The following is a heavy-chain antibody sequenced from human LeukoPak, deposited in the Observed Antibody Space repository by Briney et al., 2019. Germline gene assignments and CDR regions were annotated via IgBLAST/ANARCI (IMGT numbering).Heavy chain of an antibody. CDR3: ARTWELPHFDY. D-gene: IGHD1-26*01. J-gene: IGHJ4*02. Sequence: ASVKVSCKASGYTFTSYAMHWVRQAPGQGLEWMGWINPNSGGTNYAQKFQGRVTMTRDTSISTVYMELSRLRSDDTAVYYCARTWELPHFDYWGQGTLVTVSS. CDR1: GYTFTSYA. V-gene: IGHV1-2*02. CDR2: INPNSGGT.